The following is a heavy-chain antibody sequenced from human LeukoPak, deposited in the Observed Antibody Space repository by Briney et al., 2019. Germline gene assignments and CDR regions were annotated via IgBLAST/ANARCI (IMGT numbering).Heavy chain of an antibody. J-gene: IGHJ4*02. D-gene: IGHD1-7*01. CDR2: IYYSGST. CDR1: GGSISSSSYY. CDR3: ATRGWNYAY. Sequence: PSETLSLTCTVSGGSISSSSYYWGWIRQPPGKGLEWIGSIYYSGSTFYNPSLKSRVTISVDTSRNQFSLKLNSVTAADTAVYYCATRGWNYAYWGQGTLVTVSS. V-gene: IGHV4-39*01.